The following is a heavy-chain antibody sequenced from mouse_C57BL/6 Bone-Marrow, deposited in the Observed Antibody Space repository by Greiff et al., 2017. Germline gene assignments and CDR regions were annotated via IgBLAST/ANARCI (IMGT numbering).Heavy chain of an antibody. J-gene: IGHJ1*03. Sequence: QVQLQQPGAELVKPGASVKLSCKASGYTFTSYWMHWVKQRPGQGLEWIGMIHPNSGSTNYNEKFKSKATLTVDKSSSTAYMQLSSLTSEDSAVYYCARDHITTVVATDWYFDVWGTGTTVTVSS. V-gene: IGHV1-64*01. CDR3: ARDHITTVVATDWYFDV. D-gene: IGHD1-1*01. CDR1: GYTFTSYW. CDR2: IHPNSGST.